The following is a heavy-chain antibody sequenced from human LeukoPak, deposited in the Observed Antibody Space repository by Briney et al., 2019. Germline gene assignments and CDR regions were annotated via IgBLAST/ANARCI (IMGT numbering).Heavy chain of an antibody. CDR1: GYTFTSYG. CDR3: ARDRSSYSSSWPPSRYFDY. Sequence: ASVKVSCKASGYTFTSYGISWVRQAPGQGLEWMGWISAYNGNTNYAQKLQGRVTMTTDTSTSTAYMELRSLRSDDTAVYYCARDRSSYSSSWPPSRYFDYWGQGTLVTVSS. CDR2: ISAYNGNT. V-gene: IGHV1-18*01. J-gene: IGHJ4*02. D-gene: IGHD6-13*01.